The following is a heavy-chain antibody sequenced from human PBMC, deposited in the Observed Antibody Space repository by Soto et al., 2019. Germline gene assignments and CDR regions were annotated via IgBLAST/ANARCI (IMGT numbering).Heavy chain of an antibody. V-gene: IGHV3-11*01. CDR1: CFPFSDYY. CDR3: ARDGCNNGVCYKPNNWFDP. J-gene: IGHJ5*02. D-gene: IGHD2-8*01. Sequence: GGSLRLSCSRSCFPFSDYYISCIRQAPGKGLEWVSYISSSGSTIYYADSVKGRFTISRDNAKNSLYLQMNSLRAEDTAVYYCARDGCNNGVCYKPNNWFDPWGQGTLVTVSS. CDR2: ISSSGSTI.